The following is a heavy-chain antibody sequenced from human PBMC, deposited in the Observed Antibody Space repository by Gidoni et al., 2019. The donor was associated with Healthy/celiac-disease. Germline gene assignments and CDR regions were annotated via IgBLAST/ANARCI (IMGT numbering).Heavy chain of an antibody. CDR3: ARLLPSYSSSPGPTIDY. D-gene: IGHD6-13*01. J-gene: IGHJ4*02. CDR2: IDYSGGT. V-gene: IGHV4-39*01. CDR1: GGSISSSSYY. Sequence: QLQLQASCPGLVKPSETLSLTCTVSGGSISSSSYYWGWIRQPPGKGLEWIGSIDYSGGTDYNPSLKSRVTISVDTSKNQFSLKLGSVTAADTAVYYCARLLPSYSSSPGPTIDYWGQGTLVTVSS.